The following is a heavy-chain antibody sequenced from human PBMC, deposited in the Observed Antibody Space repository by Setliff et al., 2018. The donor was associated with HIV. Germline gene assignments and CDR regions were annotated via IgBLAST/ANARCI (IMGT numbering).Heavy chain of an antibody. CDR3: AALTTGYYFDY. Sequence: SETLSLTGTVSGGSINSGGYYWSWIRQHPGKGLEWIGYIYHSGSTYYNPSLKSRITISLDMSKNQFSLKLTSVTAADTAVYYCAALTTGYYFDYWGQGTLVTVSS. CDR1: GGSINSGGYY. V-gene: IGHV4-31*03. D-gene: IGHD4-17*01. J-gene: IGHJ4*02. CDR2: IYHSGST.